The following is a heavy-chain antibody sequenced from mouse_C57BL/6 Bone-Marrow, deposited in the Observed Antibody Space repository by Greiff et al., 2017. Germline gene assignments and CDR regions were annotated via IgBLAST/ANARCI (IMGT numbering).Heavy chain of an antibody. CDR2: IHPNSGST. CDR3: ARGASWDYAMDY. D-gene: IGHD6-1*01. CDR1: GYTFTSYW. V-gene: IGHV1-64*01. Sequence: QVQLQQPGAELVKPGASVKLSCKASGYTFTSYWMHWVKQRPGQGLEWIGMIHPNSGSTNYNEKFKSKATLTVDKSSSPAYMQLSSLTSEDSAVLYCARGASWDYAMDYWGQGTSVTVSS. J-gene: IGHJ4*01.